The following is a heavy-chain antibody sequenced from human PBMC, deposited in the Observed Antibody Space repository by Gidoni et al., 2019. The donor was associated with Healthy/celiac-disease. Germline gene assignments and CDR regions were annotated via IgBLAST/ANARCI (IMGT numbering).Heavy chain of an antibody. D-gene: IGHD2-15*01. V-gene: IGHV3-23*01. J-gene: IGHJ4*02. Sequence: EVQLLQSGGGLVQPGWSMILACAAPVFTFRRCAMSWGRLAPGNGLEWVSSISGSGGSTDYADSVQGRFTISRDNSKNTLYLQMISLRAEDTAVYYCAKLAGMVVAVFFDYWVQGTLVTVSS. CDR3: AKLAGMVVAVFFDY. CDR1: VFTFRRCA. CDR2: ISGSGGST.